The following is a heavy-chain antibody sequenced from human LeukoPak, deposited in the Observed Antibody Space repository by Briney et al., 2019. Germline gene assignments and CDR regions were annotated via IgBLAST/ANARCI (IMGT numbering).Heavy chain of an antibody. D-gene: IGHD1-26*01. CDR3: VRVSASYYMDYFDS. CDR1: GFTFSRNA. Sequence: PGGSLRLSCAASGFTFSRNAMTWVRQAPGKGLEWPSGIRDSGMTTFYADSVKGRFTIFRDNSKNTLYLQMNSLRGEDMAMYYCVRVSASYYMDYFDSWGQGTLVTVSS. V-gene: IGHV3-23*01. CDR2: IRDSGMTT. J-gene: IGHJ4*02.